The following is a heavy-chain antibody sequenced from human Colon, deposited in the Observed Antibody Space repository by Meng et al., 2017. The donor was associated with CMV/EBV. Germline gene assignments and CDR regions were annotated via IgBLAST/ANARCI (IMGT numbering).Heavy chain of an antibody. CDR2: VNPTSGDT. CDR1: GYTFSAYS. V-gene: IGHV1-2*02. J-gene: IGHJ4*02. Sequence: ASVKVSCKASGYTFSAYSMHWVRQAPGQGLQWMGWVNPTSGDTKYAQEFQGRVSMTTDSSINTAYMELTSLRSDDTAVYYCAREVVGATWFDFWGQGILVTVSS. D-gene: IGHD1-26*01. CDR3: AREVVGATWFDF.